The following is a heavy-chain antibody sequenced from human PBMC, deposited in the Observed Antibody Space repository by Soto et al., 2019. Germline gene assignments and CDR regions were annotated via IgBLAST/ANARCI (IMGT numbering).Heavy chain of an antibody. J-gene: IGHJ4*02. D-gene: IGHD2-2*01. Sequence: EVQLVESGGGLVQPGGSLKLSCAASGFTFSGSHMHWVHQASGKGLEWVGHIRNKADSYATAYAASVKGRFTISRDDSKNTAYLQMNGLKTEDTAVYYCSRQTVSCHDYWGQGTLVTVSS. CDR1: GFTFSGSH. CDR2: IRNKADSYAT. CDR3: SRQTVSCHDY. V-gene: IGHV3-73*01.